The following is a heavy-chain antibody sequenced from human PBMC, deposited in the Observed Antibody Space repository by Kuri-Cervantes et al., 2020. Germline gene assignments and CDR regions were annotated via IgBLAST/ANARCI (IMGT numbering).Heavy chain of an antibody. D-gene: IGHD3-22*01. CDR1: GYTFTGYY. V-gene: IGHV1-2*02. J-gene: IGHJ3*02. Sequence: ASVKVSCKASGYTFTGYYMHWVRQAPGQGLEWMGWINPNSGGTNYAQKFQGRVTMTRDTPISTAYMELSRLRSDDTAVYYCARGYYERSGYYSRPPWPFDIWGQGTMVTVSS. CDR3: ARGYYERSGYYSRPPWPFDI. CDR2: INPNSGGT.